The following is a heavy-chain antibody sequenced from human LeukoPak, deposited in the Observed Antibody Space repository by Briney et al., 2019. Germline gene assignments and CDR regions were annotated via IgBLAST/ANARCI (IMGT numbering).Heavy chain of an antibody. J-gene: IGHJ6*02. CDR3: ARVADGIVATFNYGMDV. Sequence: VASVKVSCKASGYTFTSYDINWVRQATGQGLEWMGWMNPNSGNTGYAQKFQGRVTMTRNTSISTAYMGLSSLRSEDTAVYYCARVADGIVATFNYGMDVWGQGTTVTVSS. CDR1: GYTFTSYD. V-gene: IGHV1-8*01. CDR2: MNPNSGNT. D-gene: IGHD5-12*01.